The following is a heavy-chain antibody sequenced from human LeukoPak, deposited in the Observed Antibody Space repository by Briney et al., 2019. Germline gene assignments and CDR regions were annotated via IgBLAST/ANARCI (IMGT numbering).Heavy chain of an antibody. D-gene: IGHD2-21*02. Sequence: GGSLRLSCAASGFTFSSYSMNWVRQAPGKGLEWVSSISSSSSYIYYADSVKGRFTISRDNAQNSLYLQMNSLRAEDTAVYYCARDEEGYCGGDCYFDYWGQGTLVTVSS. CDR1: GFTFSSYS. CDR2: ISSSSSYI. CDR3: ARDEEGYCGGDCYFDY. V-gene: IGHV3-21*01. J-gene: IGHJ4*02.